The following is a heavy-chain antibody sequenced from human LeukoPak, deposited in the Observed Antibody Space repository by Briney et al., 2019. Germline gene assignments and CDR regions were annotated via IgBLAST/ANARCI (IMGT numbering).Heavy chain of an antibody. CDR3: ARGIHKRGTGTGFDY. Sequence: ASVKVSCKTPGYTFSHYGISWVRQTPGQGLEWVAWISAYSGNTDYAQKFQDRVTVTTDTSTSTAYMEVSSLRSEDTAVYYCARGIHKRGTGTGFDYWGQGTLVTVSS. V-gene: IGHV1-18*01. CDR1: GYTFSHYG. D-gene: IGHD1-1*01. J-gene: IGHJ4*02. CDR2: ISAYSGNT.